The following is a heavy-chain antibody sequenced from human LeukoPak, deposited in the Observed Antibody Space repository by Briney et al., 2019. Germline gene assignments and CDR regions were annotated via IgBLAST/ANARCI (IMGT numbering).Heavy chain of an antibody. J-gene: IGHJ6*03. CDR1: GFTFSSYG. V-gene: IGHV3-30*02. D-gene: IGHD6-13*01. Sequence: LPGGSLRLSCAASGFTFSSYGMHWVRQAPGKGLEWAAFIRYDGSNKYYADSVKGRFTISRDNSKNTLYLQMNSLRAEDTAVYYCAKASYSSSSGRYYYYYMDVWGKGTTVTVSS. CDR2: IRYDGSNK. CDR3: AKASYSSSSGRYYYYYMDV.